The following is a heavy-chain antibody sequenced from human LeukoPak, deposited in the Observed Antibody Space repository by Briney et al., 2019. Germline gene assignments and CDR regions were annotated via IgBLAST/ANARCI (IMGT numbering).Heavy chain of an antibody. CDR1: GGSFGTDY. CDR3: ARQVGRFDP. J-gene: IGHJ5*02. Sequence: SETLSLTCTVSGGSFGTDYWSWIRQPPGKELEWIGYVYYSGGAKYNPSLKSRATISVDTSKNHFSLKLTSVTAADTAVYYCARQVGRFDPWGQGTLVTVSS. V-gene: IGHV4-59*08. CDR2: VYYSGGA.